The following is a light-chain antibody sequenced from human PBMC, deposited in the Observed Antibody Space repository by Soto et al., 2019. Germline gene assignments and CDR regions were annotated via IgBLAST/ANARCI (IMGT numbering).Light chain of an antibody. J-gene: IGKJ1*01. CDR1: QSVSSW. CDR2: DAS. Sequence: DIQLTQSPSTLSASVGDSVTITCRASQSVSSWLAWYQQKPGRAPRLLIYDASKLEAGLPSRFSGSGSETELSLTISSLQPDDFATYFCQQYNSFPTFGQGTRVEIK. V-gene: IGKV1-5*01. CDR3: QQYNSFPT.